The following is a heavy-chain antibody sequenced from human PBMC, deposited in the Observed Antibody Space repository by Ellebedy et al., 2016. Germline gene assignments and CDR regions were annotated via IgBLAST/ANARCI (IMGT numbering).Heavy chain of an antibody. D-gene: IGHD3-22*01. CDR1: GYTFTSYG. Sequence: ASVKVSCXASGYTFTSYGISWVRQAPGQGLEWMAWISPDNGNTAYAQNLQGRVTLTTDTSTSIGYMELRSLRSDDTAVYYCARAPRYYYDSSGYPTFDPWGQGTLVTVSS. CDR3: ARAPRYYYDSSGYPTFDP. CDR2: ISPDNGNT. V-gene: IGHV1-18*01. J-gene: IGHJ5*02.